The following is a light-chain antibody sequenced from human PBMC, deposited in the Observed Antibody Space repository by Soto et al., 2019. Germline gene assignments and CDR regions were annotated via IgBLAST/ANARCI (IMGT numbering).Light chain of an antibody. CDR2: KAS. CDR3: QQYNSYSVPS. J-gene: IGKJ1*01. CDR1: QNIDNW. V-gene: IGKV1-5*03. Sequence: DVQMTQSPSTLSASVGDRVTITCRASQNIDNWLAWYQQKPRKAPKLLIYKASSLESGVPSRVSGSGSGTEFPLTISRLEPDDFATYHCQQYNSYSVPSFGQGTKVEIK.